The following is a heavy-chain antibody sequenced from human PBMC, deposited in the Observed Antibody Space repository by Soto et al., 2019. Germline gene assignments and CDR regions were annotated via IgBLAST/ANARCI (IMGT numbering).Heavy chain of an antibody. CDR3: EESPIIVRGLIFDY. CDR1: GFTFNNYA. J-gene: IGHJ4*02. D-gene: IGHD3-10*01. V-gene: IGHV3-23*01. Sequence: AASGFTFNNYALSWVRQAPGKGLEWVSGISSGGKTYYADSVKGRFTISRDTAKDTLSLQRNSLRAEDTAVYYCEESPIIVRGLIFDYWGQGTLVTVSS. CDR2: ISSGGKT.